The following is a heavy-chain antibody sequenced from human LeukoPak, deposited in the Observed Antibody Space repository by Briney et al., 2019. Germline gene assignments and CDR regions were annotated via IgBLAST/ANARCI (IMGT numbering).Heavy chain of an antibody. CDR1: GFTITNAR. J-gene: IGHJ4*02. D-gene: IGHD2-8*01. CDR2: IKSKIDSGTT. Sequence: GGSLRLSCAASGFTITNARMGWVRQAPGKGLEWVGLIKSKIDSGTTDFAAPVQVRFTISIDDSKHTLYLQMNSLKSEDTGVYYCTTGYGHADFDYWGQGNLVTVSS. CDR3: TTGYGHADFDY. V-gene: IGHV3-15*01.